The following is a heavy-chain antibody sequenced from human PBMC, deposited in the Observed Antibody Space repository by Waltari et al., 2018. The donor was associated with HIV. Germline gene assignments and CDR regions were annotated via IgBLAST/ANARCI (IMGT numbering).Heavy chain of an antibody. CDR3: VKEHQYSHTWYSYYGMDV. CDR1: GFTFSNYA. J-gene: IGHJ6*02. Sequence: EVQLLESGGGLVQPGGSLRLPCAASGFTFSNYAMSGVGQAPGKGLDVVAAIRGSAYGTYYAESVKGRFTISRDNSKNKLYPQMNSLRAEDTAVYFCVKEHQYSHTWYSYYGMDVWGQGTTVTVSS. V-gene: IGHV3-23*01. D-gene: IGHD6-13*01. CDR2: IRGSAYGT.